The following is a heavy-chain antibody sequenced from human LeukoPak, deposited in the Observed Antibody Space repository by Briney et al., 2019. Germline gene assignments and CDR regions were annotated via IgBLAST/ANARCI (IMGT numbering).Heavy chain of an antibody. CDR2: ISYDGSNK. J-gene: IGHJ4*02. Sequence: GGSLRLSCAASGFTFSSYAMHWVRQAPGKGLEWVAVISYDGSNKYYADSVKGRFTISRDNSKNTLYLQMNSLRAEDTAVYYCARERAAHFDYWGQGTLVTVSS. CDR3: ARERAAHFDY. V-gene: IGHV3-30-3*01. D-gene: IGHD6-13*01. CDR1: GFTFSSYA.